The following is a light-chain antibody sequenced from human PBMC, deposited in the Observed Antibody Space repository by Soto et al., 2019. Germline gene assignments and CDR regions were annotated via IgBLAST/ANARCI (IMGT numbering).Light chain of an antibody. CDR2: VAS. CDR1: QSIGRF. V-gene: IGKV1-39*01. CDR3: QQRLTTPLS. Sequence: DIQMTQSPSSLSASVGDRVTITCRASQSIGRFLNWHQQKPGKAPNVLINVASTLRSGVPSRFSGSGSGTDFKLTLNSLRPEHFFTYLFQQRLTTPLSFDGWPKVESK. J-gene: IGKJ4*01.